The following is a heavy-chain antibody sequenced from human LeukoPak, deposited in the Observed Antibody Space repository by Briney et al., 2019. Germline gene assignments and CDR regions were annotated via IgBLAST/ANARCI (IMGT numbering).Heavy chain of an antibody. J-gene: IGHJ5*02. D-gene: IGHD6-19*01. V-gene: IGHV1-18*01. CDR3: ARDSIGSGWTP. Sequence: ASVKVSCKASGYTFINYGISWVRQAPGQGLEWMGWISAYNGNTNYAQKLQGRVTMTTDTSTSTAYMELGSLRSDDTAVYYCARDSIGSGWTPWGQGTLVTVSS. CDR1: GYTFINYG. CDR2: ISAYNGNT.